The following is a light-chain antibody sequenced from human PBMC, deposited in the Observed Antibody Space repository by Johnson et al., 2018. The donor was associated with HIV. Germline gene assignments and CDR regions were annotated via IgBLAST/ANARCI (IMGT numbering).Light chain of an antibody. J-gene: IGLJ1*01. CDR1: TSNIGNNY. V-gene: IGLV1-51*02. CDR2: ENN. Sequence: QSVLTQPPSVSAAPGQKVTISCSGSTSNIGNNYVSWYQHLPGTAPKLLICENNKRPSGIPDRFSGSKSGPSATLGITGLQTGDEADYYCGTWDSGLSGGLYLFGTGTKVTVL. CDR3: GTWDSGLSGGLYL.